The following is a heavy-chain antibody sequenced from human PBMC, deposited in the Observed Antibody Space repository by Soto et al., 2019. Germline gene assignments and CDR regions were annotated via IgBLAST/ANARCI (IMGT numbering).Heavy chain of an antibody. J-gene: IGHJ5*02. Sequence: QVQLQQWGAGLLKPSETLSLTCAVYGGSFSSYYWSWIRQPPGKGLEWMGEINRGGGSNCNPEISQTANTNCKQSLKSLVIISVDTSKTQFSLKLSPVTAADTVVYYGARGHTPSCLSTVVDAAYWFDPWGQGTLVAVSS. V-gene: IGHV4-34*01. CDR2: INRGGGSNCNPEISQTANT. CDR1: GGSFSSYY. D-gene: IGHD2-15*01. CDR3: ARGHTPSCLSTVVDAAYWFDP.